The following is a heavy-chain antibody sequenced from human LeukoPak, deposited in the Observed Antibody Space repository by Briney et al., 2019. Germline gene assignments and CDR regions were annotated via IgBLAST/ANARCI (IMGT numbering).Heavy chain of an antibody. D-gene: IGHD1-1*01. J-gene: IGHJ4*02. CDR2: IKQDGSEK. CDR3: ASPLEMATTNFDY. CDR1: GFTFSSYW. V-gene: IGHV3-7*01. Sequence: GGSLRLSCAVSGFTFSSYWMTWVRQAPGKGLEWVATIKQDGSEKYYVDSVKGRFTISRDNAKNSLYLQMNSLRAEDTAVYYCASPLEMATTNFDYWGQGTLVTVSS.